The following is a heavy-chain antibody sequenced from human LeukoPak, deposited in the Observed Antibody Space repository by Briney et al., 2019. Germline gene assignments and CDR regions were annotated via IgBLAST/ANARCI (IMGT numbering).Heavy chain of an antibody. CDR2: ISYDGSNK. D-gene: IGHD2-15*01. CDR1: GFTFSSYA. Sequence: GGSLRLSCAASGFTFSSYAMHWVRQAPGKGLEWVAVISYDGSNKYYADSVKGRFTISRNNAKNSLYLQMNSLRAEDTAVYYCARDLEPYCSGGSCSRLGYWGQGTLVTVSS. CDR3: ARDLEPYCSGGSCSRLGY. J-gene: IGHJ4*02. V-gene: IGHV3-30*04.